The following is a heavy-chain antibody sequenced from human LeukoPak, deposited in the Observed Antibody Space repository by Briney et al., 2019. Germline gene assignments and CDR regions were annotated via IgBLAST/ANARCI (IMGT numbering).Heavy chain of an antibody. D-gene: IGHD6-13*01. J-gene: IGHJ4*02. V-gene: IGHV4-39*07. CDR1: GGSISSSSYY. CDR3: ARDPVGSSWFIDY. Sequence: SETLSLTCTVSGGSISSSSYYWGWIRQPPGKGLEWIGSIYYSGSTYYNPSLKSRVTISVDTSKNQFSLKLNSVTAADTAVYFCARDPVGSSWFIDYWGQGTLDTVSS. CDR2: IYYSGST.